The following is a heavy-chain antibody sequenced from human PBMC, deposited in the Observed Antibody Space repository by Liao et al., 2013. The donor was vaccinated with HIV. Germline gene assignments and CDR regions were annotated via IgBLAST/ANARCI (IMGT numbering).Heavy chain of an antibody. CDR2: IDHNGST. J-gene: IGHJ4*02. Sequence: QVRLQLRGAGLLNPSETLSLTCAIYGGSFSTDYWSWIRQPPGMGLEWIGEIDHNGSTNYNPSLKSRVTMSVDTSKNQFSLKLTSVTAADTAVYYCAGGPLSKPTPGYWGQGTLVTVSS. D-gene: IGHD1-1*01. V-gene: IGHV4-34*01. CDR3: AGGPLSKPTPGY. CDR1: GGSFSTDY.